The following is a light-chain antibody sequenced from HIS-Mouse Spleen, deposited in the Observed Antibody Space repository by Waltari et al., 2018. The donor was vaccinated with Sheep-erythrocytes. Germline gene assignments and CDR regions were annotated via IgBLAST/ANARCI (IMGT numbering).Light chain of an antibody. J-gene: IGLJ3*02. CDR1: SSAVGGYNY. Sequence: QSALTQPRSVSGSPGQPVTIPCTGTSSAVGGYNYVSWYQQHPGKAPKLMIYDVSKRPSGVPDRFSGSKSGNTASLTISGLQAEDEADYYCCSYAGSYTLVFGGGTKLTVL. CDR3: CSYAGSYTLV. CDR2: DVS. V-gene: IGLV2-11*01.